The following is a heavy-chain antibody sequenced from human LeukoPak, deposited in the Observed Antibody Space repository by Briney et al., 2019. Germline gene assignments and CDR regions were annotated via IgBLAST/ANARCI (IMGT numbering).Heavy chain of an antibody. V-gene: IGHV4-39*07. Sequence: PSETLSLTCTVSGGSISSNSYYWGWIRQPPGKGLEWIGRIYYRGSTYYNPSLKSRVTISVDTSKNQFSLKLSSVTAADTAVYYCATDITDYSSPMGGTGKYFQHWGQGTLVTVSS. J-gene: IGHJ1*01. CDR2: IYYRGST. CDR1: GGSISSNSYY. CDR3: ATDITDYSSPMGGTGKYFQH. D-gene: IGHD1-1*01.